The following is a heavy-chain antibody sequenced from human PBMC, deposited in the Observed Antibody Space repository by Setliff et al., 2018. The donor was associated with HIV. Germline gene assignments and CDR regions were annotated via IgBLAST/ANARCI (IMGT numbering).Heavy chain of an antibody. CDR3: ARGPPGSSIGWYVGY. CDR1: GESFSRYY. J-gene: IGHJ4*02. V-gene: IGHV4-34*01. D-gene: IGHD6-19*01. Sequence: SETLSLTCAVYGESFSRYYFTWIRQAPGRGLEWIGEINHSGSTNYNPSLKSRVIMAVDTSKNQFSLRLSSVIAADTAVYYCARGPPGSSIGWYVGYWGQGTLVTVSS. CDR2: INHSGST.